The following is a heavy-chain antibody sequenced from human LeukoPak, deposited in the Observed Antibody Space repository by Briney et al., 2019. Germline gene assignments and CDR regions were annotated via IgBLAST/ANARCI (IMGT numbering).Heavy chain of an antibody. CDR3: ARGPGAGTIGFDY. CDR1: GFTVSSNH. CDR2: IYSGGST. V-gene: IGHV3-53*01. J-gene: IGHJ4*02. D-gene: IGHD6-13*01. Sequence: QPGGSLRLSCAASGFTVSSNHMSWVRQAPGKGLEWVSVIYSGGSTYYADSVKGRFTISRDNSKNTLYLQMISLRAEDTAVYYCARGPGAGTIGFDYWGQGTLVTVSS.